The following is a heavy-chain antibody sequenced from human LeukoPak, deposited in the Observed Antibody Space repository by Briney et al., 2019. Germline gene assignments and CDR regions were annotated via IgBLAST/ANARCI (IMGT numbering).Heavy chain of an antibody. CDR3: ARSRYSGSHFLIDY. CDR1: GGSISGSSYY. J-gene: IGHJ4*02. CDR2: IYYSGST. Sequence: PSETLSLTCTVSGGSISGSSYYWGWLRQPPGKGLEWIGTIYYSGSTYYNPSLKSRVTISVDTSKNQFSLKLSSVTAVDTAVYYCARSRYSGSHFLIDYWGQGTLVNVSS. V-gene: IGHV4-39*01. D-gene: IGHD1-26*01.